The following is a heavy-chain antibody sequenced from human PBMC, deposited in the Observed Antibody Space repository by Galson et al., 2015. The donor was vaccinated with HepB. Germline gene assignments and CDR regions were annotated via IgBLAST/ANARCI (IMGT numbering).Heavy chain of an antibody. CDR1: GSSCTSYW. J-gene: IGHJ5*02. D-gene: IGHD2-2*01. CDR3: ARHKIVVVPAAKSNWFDP. V-gene: IGHV5-10-1*01. Sequence: QSGAELKRPGESLRLSCKGSGSSCTSYWVSWVRQIPGQGLEGKGRIDPSDSYTTYSPSFQGHVTISADKSISTAYLQWSSLKASDTAMYYCARHKIVVVPAAKSNWFDPWGQGTLVTVSS. CDR2: IDPSDSYT.